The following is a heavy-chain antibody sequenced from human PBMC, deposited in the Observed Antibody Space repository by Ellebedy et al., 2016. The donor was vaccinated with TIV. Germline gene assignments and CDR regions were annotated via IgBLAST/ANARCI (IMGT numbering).Heavy chain of an antibody. J-gene: IGHJ4*02. V-gene: IGHV1-46*01. Sequence: ASVKVSXXASGYTFTSYYMHWVRQAPGQGLEWMGIINPSGGSTSYAQKFQGRVTMTRDTSTSTVYMELSSLRSEDTAVYYCARALAYCGGDCYSNPDYWGQGTLVTVSS. CDR3: ARALAYCGGDCYSNPDY. D-gene: IGHD2-21*02. CDR1: GYTFTSYY. CDR2: INPSGGST.